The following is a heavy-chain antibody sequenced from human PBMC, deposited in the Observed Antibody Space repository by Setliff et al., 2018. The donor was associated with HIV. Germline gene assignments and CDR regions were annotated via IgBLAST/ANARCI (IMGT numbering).Heavy chain of an antibody. CDR2: IRSKGYGGTT. CDR3: IYDSSGYNYYFDY. CDR1: GFTFGDYA. Sequence: PGGSLRLSCTGSGFTFGDYAMSWVRQAPGKGLEWVGFIRSKGYGGTTEYAASVKGRFTISRDDSKSIAYLQMNSLKTEDTAMYYCIYDSSGYNYYFDYWGQGTLVTVSS. D-gene: IGHD3-22*01. V-gene: IGHV3-49*04. J-gene: IGHJ4*02.